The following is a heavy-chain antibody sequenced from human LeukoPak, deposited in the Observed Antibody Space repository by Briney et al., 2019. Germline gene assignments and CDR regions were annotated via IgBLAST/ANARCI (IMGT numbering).Heavy chain of an antibody. Sequence: PGGSLRLSCAASGFTFSSYGMSWVRQAPGKGLEWVSAISGSGGSTYYADSVKGRFTISRDNSKNTLYLQMNSLRAEDTAVYYCAKKDRRRYFDWEHFDYWGQGTLVTVSS. V-gene: IGHV3-23*01. CDR3: AKKDRRRYFDWEHFDY. CDR2: ISGSGGST. CDR1: GFTFSSYG. J-gene: IGHJ4*02. D-gene: IGHD3-9*01.